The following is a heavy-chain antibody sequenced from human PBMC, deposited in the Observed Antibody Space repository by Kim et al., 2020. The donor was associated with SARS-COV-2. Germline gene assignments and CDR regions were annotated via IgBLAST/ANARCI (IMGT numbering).Heavy chain of an antibody. CDR2: TYYRSKWYN. J-gene: IGHJ5*02. D-gene: IGHD6-6*01. V-gene: IGHV6-1*01. Sequence: SQTLSLTCAISGDSVSSNSAAWNWIRQSPSRGLEWLGRTYYRSKWYNDYAVSVKSRITINPDTSKNQFSLQLNSVTPEDTAVYYCARDLPWIAARRERYNWFDPWGQGTLVTVSS. CDR3: ARDLPWIAARRERYNWFDP. CDR1: GDSVSSNSAA.